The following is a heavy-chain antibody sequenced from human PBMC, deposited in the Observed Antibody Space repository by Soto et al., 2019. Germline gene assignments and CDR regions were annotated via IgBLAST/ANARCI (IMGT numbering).Heavy chain of an antibody. CDR2: IYYSGST. V-gene: IGHV4-59*01. CDR3: ASVQLEQYYFDY. Sequence: SETLSLTCTVSGGSISSYYWSWIRQPPGKGLEWIGYIYYSGSTNYNPSLKSRVTISVDTSKNQFSLKLSSVTAADTAVYYCASVQLEQYYFDYWGQGTLVTVSS. J-gene: IGHJ4*02. CDR1: GGSISSYY. D-gene: IGHD1-1*01.